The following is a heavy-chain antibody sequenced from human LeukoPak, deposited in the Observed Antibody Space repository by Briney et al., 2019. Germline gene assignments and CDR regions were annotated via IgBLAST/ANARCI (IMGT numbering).Heavy chain of an antibody. Sequence: GGSLRLSCAASGFTISPYVMNWVRQAPGKGLERVSYISSSGSTIYYADSVKGRFTISRDNAKNSLYLQMNSLRAEDTAVYYCARHIAVAGTGIFSYYYYYGMDVWGQGTTVTVSS. J-gene: IGHJ6*02. CDR2: ISSSGSTI. CDR1: GFTISPYV. D-gene: IGHD6-19*01. CDR3: ARHIAVAGTGIFSYYYYYGMDV. V-gene: IGHV3-48*03.